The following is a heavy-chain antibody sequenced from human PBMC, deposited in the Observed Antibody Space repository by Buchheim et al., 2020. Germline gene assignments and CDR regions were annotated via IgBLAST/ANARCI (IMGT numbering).Heavy chain of an antibody. D-gene: IGHD6-13*01. J-gene: IGHJ6*02. V-gene: IGHV4-4*02. CDR3: ARFCAVRAAAGNSYYYGMDV. Sequence: QVQLQESGPGLVKPSGTLSLTCAVSGGSISSSNWWSWVRQPPGKGLEWIGEIYHSGSTNYNPSLKSRVTISVDNSKNQFSLKLSSVTAADTAVYYCARFCAVRAAAGNSYYYGMDVWGQGTT. CDR2: IYHSGST. CDR1: GGSISSSNW.